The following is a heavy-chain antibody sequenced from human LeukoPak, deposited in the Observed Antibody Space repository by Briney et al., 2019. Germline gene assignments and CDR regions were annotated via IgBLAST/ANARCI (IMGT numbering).Heavy chain of an antibody. D-gene: IGHD6-19*01. Sequence: GRSLRLSCAASGFTFTNYGMHWVRQAPGKGLEWVAVIWYDGSYQYYADSVKGRFTISRDNSKNAQYLQMNSLRAEDTAVYYCAGEAGMAVYYFDYWGQGTLVTVSS. CDR3: AGEAGMAVYYFDY. V-gene: IGHV3-33*01. J-gene: IGHJ4*02. CDR2: IWYDGSYQ. CDR1: GFTFTNYG.